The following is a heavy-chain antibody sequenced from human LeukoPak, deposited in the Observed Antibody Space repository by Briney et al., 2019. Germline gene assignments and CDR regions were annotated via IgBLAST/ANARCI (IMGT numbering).Heavy chain of an antibody. Sequence: SETLSLTCTVSGGSISSSSYYWGWIRQPPGKGLEWIGSIYYSGSTYYSPSLKSRVTISVDTSKNQFSLKLSSVTAADTAVYYCARHPAYYYDSFGAFDIWGQGTMVTVSS. CDR1: GGSISSSSYY. CDR2: IYYSGST. J-gene: IGHJ3*02. V-gene: IGHV4-39*01. CDR3: ARHPAYYYDSFGAFDI. D-gene: IGHD3-22*01.